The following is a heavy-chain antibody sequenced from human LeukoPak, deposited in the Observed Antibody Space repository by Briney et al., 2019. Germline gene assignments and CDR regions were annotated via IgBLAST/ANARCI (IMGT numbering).Heavy chain of an antibody. CDR3: ARTSVAYFGY. CDR2: INHSGST. Sequence: SETLSLTCAVYGGSFSGYYWSWIRQPPGKGLEWIGEINHSGSTNYNPSLKSRVTISVDTSKNQFSLKLSSVTAADTAVYYCARTSVAYFGYWGQGTLVTVSS. D-gene: IGHD6-19*01. CDR1: GGSFSGYY. V-gene: IGHV4-34*01. J-gene: IGHJ4*02.